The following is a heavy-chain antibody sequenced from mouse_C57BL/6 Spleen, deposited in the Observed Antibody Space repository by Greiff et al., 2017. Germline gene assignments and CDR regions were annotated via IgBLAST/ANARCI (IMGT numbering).Heavy chain of an antibody. D-gene: IGHD1-1*01. CDR1: GYTFTSYW. CDR3: ARSLITTVVAPFDY. J-gene: IGHJ2*01. CDR2: IYPGSGST. Sequence: QVQLQQPGAELVKPGASVKMSCKASGYTFTSYWITWVKQRPGQGLEWIGDIYPGSGSTNYNEKFKSKATLTVDTSSSTAYMQLSSLTSEDSAVXYCARSLITTVVAPFDYWGQGTTLTVSS. V-gene: IGHV1-55*01.